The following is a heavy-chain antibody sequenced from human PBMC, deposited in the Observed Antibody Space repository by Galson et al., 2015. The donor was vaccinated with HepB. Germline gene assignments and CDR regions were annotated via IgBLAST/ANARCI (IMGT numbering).Heavy chain of an antibody. Sequence: SLRLSCAASGFTFSTHAMSWVRQAPGKGLAWVSAISGSGDTIYYADSVMGRFTISRDNSKNTLYLQMNSLRAEDTAVYYCAKVHCGAPICARIDDWGQGTLVTVSA. V-gene: IGHV3-23*01. CDR3: AKVHCGAPICARIDD. CDR1: GFTFSTHA. CDR2: ISGSGDTI. D-gene: IGHD4/OR15-4a*01. J-gene: IGHJ4*02.